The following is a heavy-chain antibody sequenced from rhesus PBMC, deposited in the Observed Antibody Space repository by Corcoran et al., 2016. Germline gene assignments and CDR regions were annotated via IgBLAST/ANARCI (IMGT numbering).Heavy chain of an antibody. CDR1: GYTFTSYY. CDR2: ITPYNGNK. D-gene: IGHD2-21*01. J-gene: IGHJ6*01. V-gene: IGHV1-180*01. Sequence: QVQLVQSGAEIKQPGASVKLSCKASGYTFTSYYMHWVRQAPGQGLEWIGLITPYNGNKGNAQTFQCRVTITTDPSTSTGYMKLSSLRSEDTAVYYCTRGGYCTGSGCYGLDSWGQGVVVTVSS. CDR3: TRGGYCTGSGCYGLDS.